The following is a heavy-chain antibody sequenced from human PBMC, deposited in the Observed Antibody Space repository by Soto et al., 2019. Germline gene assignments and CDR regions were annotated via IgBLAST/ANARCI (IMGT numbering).Heavy chain of an antibody. CDR1: GGTFSSDA. J-gene: IGHJ4*02. CDR2: IIPIFGTA. V-gene: IGHV1-69*13. Sequence: GASVKGSCKASGGTFSSDAISWVRPAPGQGLEWMGGIIPIFGTANSAQQFQGRVTMTADESTSTAYMELSSLRSEDAAVYYCARDLAAAGKGFDYWGQGTLVTVSS. D-gene: IGHD6-13*01. CDR3: ARDLAAAGKGFDY.